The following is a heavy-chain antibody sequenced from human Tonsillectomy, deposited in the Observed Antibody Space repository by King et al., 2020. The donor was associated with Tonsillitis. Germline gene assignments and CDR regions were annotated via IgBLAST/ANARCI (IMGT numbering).Heavy chain of an antibody. V-gene: IGHV3-33*01. CDR1: GFTFSSSG. Sequence: VQLVESGGGVVQPGRSLRLSCAASGFTFSSSGMHWVRQAPGKGLEWVAVIWYDGSNKYYADSVKGRFTISRDNSKNTLYLQMNSLRAEDTAVYYCARDSAVAGTFWYFDYWGQGTLVTVSS. J-gene: IGHJ4*02. D-gene: IGHD6-19*01. CDR3: ARDSAVAGTFWYFDY. CDR2: IWYDGSNK.